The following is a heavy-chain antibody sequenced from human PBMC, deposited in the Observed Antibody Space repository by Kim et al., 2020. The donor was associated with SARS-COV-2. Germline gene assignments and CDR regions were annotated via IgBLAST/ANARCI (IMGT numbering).Heavy chain of an antibody. V-gene: IGHV6-1*01. J-gene: IGHJ4*02. CDR3: AGGYQSSWADS. Sequence: SQTLSLTCAISGDSVSSTITAWNWIRQSPLRGLEWLGRTYYRSKWYTDYAVSLRSRITINSDTSKNQFSLQLSSTTPEDTAVYYCAGGYQSSWADSWGQGTLVTVSS. CDR2: TYYRSKWYT. D-gene: IGHD6-13*01. CDR1: GDSVSSTITA.